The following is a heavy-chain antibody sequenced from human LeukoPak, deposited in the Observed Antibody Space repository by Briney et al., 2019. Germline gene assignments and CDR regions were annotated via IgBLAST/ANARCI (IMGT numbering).Heavy chain of an antibody. J-gene: IGHJ6*03. CDR1: GGSISSHY. V-gene: IGHV4-59*11. D-gene: IGHD6-13*01. CDR3: PRTGSSWPLYYYYYMDV. CDR2: VSDSGST. Sequence: SETLSLTCTVSGGSISSHYWSWIRQPPGKGLEWIGYVSDSGSTNYNPSLKSRVTVSVDTSKDQFSLKLTSVTAADTAVYYCPRTGSSWPLYYYYYMDVWGKGTTVTVSS.